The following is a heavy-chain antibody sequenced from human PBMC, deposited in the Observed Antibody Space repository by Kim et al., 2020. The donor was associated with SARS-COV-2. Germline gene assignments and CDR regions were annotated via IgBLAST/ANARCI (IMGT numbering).Heavy chain of an antibody. D-gene: IGHD1-1*01. J-gene: IGHJ3*02. CDR2: CAE. CDR3: TRYKDGFHI. V-gene: IGHV3-73*01. Sequence: CAEAYAESVKGRFTISRDDSKNTAYLQMNSLNTEDTAVYYCTRYKDGFHIWGQGTVVTVSS.